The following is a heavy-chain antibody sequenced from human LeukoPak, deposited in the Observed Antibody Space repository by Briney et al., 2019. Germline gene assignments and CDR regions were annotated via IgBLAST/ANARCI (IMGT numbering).Heavy chain of an antibody. V-gene: IGHV4-59*01. Sequence: SETLSPTCTVSGGSTSSYYWSWIRQPPGKGLEWIAYLFYSGSTDYNPSLESRVTISVDTSKNQFSLKLRSVTAADTAVYYCATVAVIRGVTYFDYWGQGTLVTVSS. CDR1: GGSTSSYY. CDR3: ATVAVIRGVTYFDY. J-gene: IGHJ4*02. CDR2: LFYSGST. D-gene: IGHD3-10*01.